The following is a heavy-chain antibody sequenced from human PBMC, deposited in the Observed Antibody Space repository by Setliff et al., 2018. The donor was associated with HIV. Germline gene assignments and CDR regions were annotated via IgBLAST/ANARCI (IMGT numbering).Heavy chain of an antibody. D-gene: IGHD2-2*01. Sequence: SETLSLTCTVSGASISSYYWNWIRQPPGKGLEWIGFIFASGDTKYNPSLQSRVSMSIDTSKNQFSLKLRSVTAADTAMYFCARRAVQDASITSSNWFDPWGHGTLVTVSS. J-gene: IGHJ5*02. CDR2: IFASGDT. V-gene: IGHV4-4*09. CDR1: GASISSYY. CDR3: ARRAVQDASITSSNWFDP.